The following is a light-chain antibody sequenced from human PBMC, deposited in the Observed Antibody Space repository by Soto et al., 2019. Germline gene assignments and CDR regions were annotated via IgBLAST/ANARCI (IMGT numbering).Light chain of an antibody. Sequence: SYELTQPPSVSVSPRLTASITCSGNGLGDKYASWYQQKPGQAPVLIIYQDTKRPSGIPERFSGSNSGNTATLTISGTQTVDEADYYCQAWDTSAVLFGGGTKLTVL. V-gene: IGLV3-1*01. CDR3: QAWDTSAVL. J-gene: IGLJ2*01. CDR2: QDT. CDR1: GLGDKY.